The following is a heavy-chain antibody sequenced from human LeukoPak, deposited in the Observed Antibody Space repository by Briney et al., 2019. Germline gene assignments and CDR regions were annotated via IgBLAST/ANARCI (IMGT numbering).Heavy chain of an antibody. CDR2: INGRSSTI. CDR3: ARDERGGYSYGLGFDY. V-gene: IGHV3-48*04. J-gene: IGHJ4*02. D-gene: IGHD5-18*01. CDR1: GFTFDDYG. Sequence: GGSLTLSCAASGFTFDDYGMSWVRQAPGKGLEWVSYINGRSSTIYYADSVKGRFTISRDNAKNSLYLQMNSLRAEDTAVYYCARDERGGYSYGLGFDYWGQGILVTVSS.